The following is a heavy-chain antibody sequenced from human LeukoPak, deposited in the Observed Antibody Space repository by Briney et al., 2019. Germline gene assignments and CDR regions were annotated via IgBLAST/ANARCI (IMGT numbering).Heavy chain of an antibody. J-gene: IGHJ4*02. Sequence: PSETLSLTCTVSGGSISTYYWSWIRQPVGKGLEWIGHIKTSGSTHYNPSLRSRITMSVDTSKNQFSLNLSSVTAADTAVYYCAKVAKYYYGSETYFFFEDWGQGTLVTVSS. CDR3: AKVAKYYYGSETYFFFED. V-gene: IGHV4-4*07. CDR2: IKTSGST. D-gene: IGHD3-10*01. CDR1: GGSISTYY.